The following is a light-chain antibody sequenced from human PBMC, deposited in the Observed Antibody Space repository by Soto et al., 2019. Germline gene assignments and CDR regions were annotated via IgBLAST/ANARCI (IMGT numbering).Light chain of an antibody. CDR1: QGIDTW. V-gene: IGKV1D-16*01. CDR3: QQYNSYLYS. Sequence: DIQMTQSPSSVSASVGDRVTITCRASQGIDTWLAWFQQKPGEAPRLLVYDTSSLQSGVPSRFSGRRSGTDFTLTISSLQPEDFATYYCQQYNSYLYSFGQGTKLEIK. CDR2: DTS. J-gene: IGKJ2*01.